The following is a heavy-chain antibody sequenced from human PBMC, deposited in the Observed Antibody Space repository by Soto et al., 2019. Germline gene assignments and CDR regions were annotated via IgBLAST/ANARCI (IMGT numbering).Heavy chain of an antibody. Sequence: TLSLTCAVYGGSISSGCYCWSWIRHPPGKGLEWIGYIYHSGSTYYNPALKSRVTISVDRSKNQFSLKLSSVTAADTAGYYCARGGDGYKAEFDYWGQGTLVTVSS. CDR2: IYHSGST. CDR3: ARGGDGYKAEFDY. CDR1: GGSISSGCYC. V-gene: IGHV4-30-2*01. J-gene: IGHJ4*02. D-gene: IGHD2-21*01.